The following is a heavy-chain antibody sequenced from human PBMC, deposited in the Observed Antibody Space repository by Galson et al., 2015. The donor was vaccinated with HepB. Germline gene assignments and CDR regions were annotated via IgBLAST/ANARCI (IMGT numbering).Heavy chain of an antibody. D-gene: IGHD2-15*01. CDR3: ARAVYLEVVVAAPGGDGMDV. V-gene: IGHV1-69*02. Sequence: SVKISCKASGGTFSSYTISWVRQAPGQGLEWMGRIIPILGIANYAQKFQGRVTITADKSTSTAYMELSSLRSEDAAVYYCARAVYLEVVVAAPGGDGMDVWGQGTTVTVSS. CDR1: GGTFSSYT. J-gene: IGHJ6*02. CDR2: IIPILGIA.